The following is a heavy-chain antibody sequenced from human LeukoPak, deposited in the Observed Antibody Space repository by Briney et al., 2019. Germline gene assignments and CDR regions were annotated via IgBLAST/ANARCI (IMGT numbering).Heavy chain of an antibody. D-gene: IGHD3-22*01. CDR2: FDPEDGET. CDR1: GYTFTSYG. CDR3: ATLGDNYYDSSGTRDY. J-gene: IGHJ4*02. V-gene: IGHV1-24*01. Sequence: ASVKVSCKASGYTFTSYGISWVRQAPGQGLEWMGGFDPEDGETIYAQKFQGRVTMTEDTSTDTAYMELSSLRSEDTAVYYCATLGDNYYDSSGTRDYWGQGTLVTVSS.